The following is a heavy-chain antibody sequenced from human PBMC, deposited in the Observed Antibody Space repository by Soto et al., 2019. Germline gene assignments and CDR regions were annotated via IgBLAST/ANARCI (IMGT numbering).Heavy chain of an antibody. CDR3: AKELYSSSWFRGLVTGRMEQNWFDP. CDR1: GFTFSRYA. V-gene: IGHV3-23*01. CDR2: ISGSGGST. Sequence: PVGSLRLSCAASGFTFSRYAMSWVRQAPGKGLEGVSAISGSGGSTYYADSVKGRFTISRDNSKDPLYLQMNSLRAEATAAYYGAKELYSSSWFRGLVTGRMEQNWFDPWGQGTHVTVS. J-gene: IGHJ5*02. D-gene: IGHD6-13*01.